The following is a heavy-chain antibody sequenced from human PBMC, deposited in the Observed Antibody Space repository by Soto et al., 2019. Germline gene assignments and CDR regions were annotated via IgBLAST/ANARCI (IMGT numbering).Heavy chain of an antibody. Sequence: QVQLVQSGADVEKPGSSVKVSCKTSGGSFGSSAISWVRQAPAQGLEWMGEIIPVFDKANYAQNFQGRLTIHAEELRGTVFMELSSLRYEDTDVYFCARLRRDWGVAFVLWGLGTVVTVSS. J-gene: IGHJ3*01. V-gene: IGHV1-69*01. D-gene: IGHD3-16*01. CDR2: IIPVFDKA. CDR1: GGSFGSSA. CDR3: ARLRRDWGVAFVL.